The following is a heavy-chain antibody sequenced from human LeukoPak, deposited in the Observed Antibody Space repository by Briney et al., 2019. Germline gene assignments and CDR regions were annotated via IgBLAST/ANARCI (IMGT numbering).Heavy chain of an antibody. J-gene: IGHJ4*02. CDR2: ISSSSSTI. D-gene: IGHD3-10*01. V-gene: IGHV3-48*01. Sequence: GGSLRLSCAASGFTFSSYSMNWVRQAPGKGLEWVSYISSSSSTIYYADSVKGRFTISRDNAKNSLYLQMNSLRAEDTAVYDCARDRRYGSGSYLMKFDYWGQGTLVTVSS. CDR3: ARDRRYGSGSYLMKFDY. CDR1: GFTFSSYS.